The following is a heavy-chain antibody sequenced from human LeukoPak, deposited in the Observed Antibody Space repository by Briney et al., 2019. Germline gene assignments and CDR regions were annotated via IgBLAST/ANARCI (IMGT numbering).Heavy chain of an antibody. CDR3: ARDPESSSFDL. D-gene: IGHD6-13*01. V-gene: IGHV3-7*01. CDR1: GFSFSTYW. J-gene: IGHJ4*02. Sequence: GGSLRLSCAASGFSFSTYWMSWVRQTPEKGLEFVANIDQGGSVRNYMDSLKGRCAISRDNAKKSLYLEINSLRADDTAVYYCARDPESSSFDLWGRGALVPVSS. CDR2: IDQGGSVR.